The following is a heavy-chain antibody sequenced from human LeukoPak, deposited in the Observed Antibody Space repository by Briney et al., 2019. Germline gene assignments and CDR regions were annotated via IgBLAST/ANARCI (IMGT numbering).Heavy chain of an antibody. CDR2: SSYSGNT. CDR3: ARRVIESAVTSERNWFDP. Sequence: SETLSLTCTVSGGSISSSSYYWNWIRQPPGKGLEWVASSSYSGNTHYNPSLESRVTISVDTSKNQFSLKLSSVTAADTAVYYCARRVIESAVTSERNWFDPWGQGTLITFSS. CDR1: GGSISSSSYY. V-gene: IGHV4-61*05. J-gene: IGHJ5*02. D-gene: IGHD4-11*01.